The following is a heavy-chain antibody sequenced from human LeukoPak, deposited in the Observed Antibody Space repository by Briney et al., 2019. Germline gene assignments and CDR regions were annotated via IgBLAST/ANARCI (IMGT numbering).Heavy chain of an antibody. CDR2: IYWDDDK. CDR1: GFSRSTSGVR. Sequence: TLTYPTCTLTLTCNFSGFSRSTSGVRVGWIRQRPRKALEWLVLIYWDDDKSYRLTLKSRLTITKDTPKIQAVLKMTNMDPVDTATYYCAHTIYGAGNYDSWGQGTLVTASS. D-gene: IGHD3-10*01. J-gene: IGHJ5*02. V-gene: IGHV2-5*02. CDR3: AHTIYGAGNYDS.